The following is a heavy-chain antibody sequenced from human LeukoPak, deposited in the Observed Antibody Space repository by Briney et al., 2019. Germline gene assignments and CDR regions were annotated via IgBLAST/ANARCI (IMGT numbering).Heavy chain of an antibody. D-gene: IGHD3-22*01. Sequence: ASVKVSCKASGYTFTSYYVSWVRQAPGQGLEWMGWISGYNAKTKYVQKFQGRITMTIDTSTTTAYMELRSLTSDDTAVYYCARVRDYYASSDYSDYWGQGTLVTVSS. CDR2: ISGYNAKT. J-gene: IGHJ4*02. CDR3: ARVRDYYASSDYSDY. V-gene: IGHV1-18*04. CDR1: GYTFTSYY.